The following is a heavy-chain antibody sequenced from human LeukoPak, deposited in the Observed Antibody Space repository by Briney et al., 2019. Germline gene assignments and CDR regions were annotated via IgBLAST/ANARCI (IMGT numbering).Heavy chain of an antibody. CDR3: ARHKAYYDILTGYNGYNWFDP. CDR2: IYYSGST. J-gene: IGHJ5*02. V-gene: IGHV4-59*08. Sequence: PSETLSLTCTVSGGSISTYYWSWIRPPPGEGLEWIGYIYYSGSTNYNPSLKSRVTMSVDTSKKQFSLKLSSVTAADTAVYYCARHKAYYDILTGYNGYNWFDPWGQGTLVTVSS. D-gene: IGHD3-9*01. CDR1: GGSISTYY.